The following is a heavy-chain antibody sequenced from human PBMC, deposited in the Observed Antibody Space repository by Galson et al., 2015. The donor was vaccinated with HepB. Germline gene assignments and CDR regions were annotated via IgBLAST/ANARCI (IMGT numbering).Heavy chain of an antibody. Sequence: SVKVSCKVSGYTLTELSMHWVRQAPGKGLEWMGGFDPEDGETIYAQKFQGRVTMTEDTSTDTAYMELSSLRSEDTAVYYCATVPDYASGGNAFDIWGQGTMVTVSS. V-gene: IGHV1-24*01. J-gene: IGHJ3*02. CDR3: ATVPDYASGGNAFDI. D-gene: IGHD3-16*01. CDR1: GYTLTELS. CDR2: FDPEDGET.